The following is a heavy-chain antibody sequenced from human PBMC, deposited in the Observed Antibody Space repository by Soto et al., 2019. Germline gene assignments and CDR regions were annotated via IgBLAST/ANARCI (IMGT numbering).Heavy chain of an antibody. J-gene: IGHJ4*02. CDR2: TSASMVT. V-gene: IGHV1-18*01. D-gene: IGHD6-19*01. Sequence: QVQLVQSGGEVKKPGASVKVSCRASGYTFTSYGISWVRQAHGQGLEWLGWTSASMVTNYAQKFQGRVTMTTDTSTSTAYMELRSLRFDDTAVYYCARDSSGRAIFDSWGQGTLVTVSS. CDR3: ARDSSGRAIFDS. CDR1: GYTFTSYG.